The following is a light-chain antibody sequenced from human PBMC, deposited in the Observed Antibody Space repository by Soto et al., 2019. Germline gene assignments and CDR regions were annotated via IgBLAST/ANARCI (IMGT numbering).Light chain of an antibody. J-gene: IGKJ4*01. V-gene: IGKV1-13*02. CDR3: QQFNTYPALT. CDR1: QGISSA. Sequence: AIQLTQSPSPLSASVGDRVTITCRASQGISSALAWYQQKPGKSPNLLIYDVSSLESGVPSRFSGSGSGTDFTLTISSLQPEDFATYYCQQFNTYPALTFGGGTNVEIK. CDR2: DVS.